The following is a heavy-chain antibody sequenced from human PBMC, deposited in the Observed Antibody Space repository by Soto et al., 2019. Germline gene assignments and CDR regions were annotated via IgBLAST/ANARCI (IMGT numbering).Heavy chain of an antibody. V-gene: IGHV4-39*01. CDR3: ATFYDSSGYYYVGAFDI. J-gene: IGHJ3*02. CDR1: GGSISSSSYY. CDR2: IYYSGST. D-gene: IGHD3-22*01. Sequence: SETLSLTCTVSGGSISSSSYYWGWIRQPPGKGLEWIGSIYYSGSTYYNPSLKSRVTISVDTSKKQFSMKLSSVTAADTAVYYFATFYDSSGYYYVGAFDIWGQGTMVTVSS.